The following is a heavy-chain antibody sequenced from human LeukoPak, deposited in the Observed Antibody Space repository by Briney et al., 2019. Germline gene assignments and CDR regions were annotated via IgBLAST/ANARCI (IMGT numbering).Heavy chain of an antibody. J-gene: IGHJ6*03. Sequence: GGSLRLSCAPSGFTFSNYEMNWVRQAPGKGLEWVSYISGSGKNIYYADSVKGRFTISRDNAKNSLYLQMNSLRAEDTAVYYCARKRFVLGGMDVWGKGTTVTVSS. CDR2: ISGSGKNI. D-gene: IGHD4/OR15-4a*01. V-gene: IGHV3-48*03. CDR1: GFTFSNYE. CDR3: ARKRFVLGGMDV.